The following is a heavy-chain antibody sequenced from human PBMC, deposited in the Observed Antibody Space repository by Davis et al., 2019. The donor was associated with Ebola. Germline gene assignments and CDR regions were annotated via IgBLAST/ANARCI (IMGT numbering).Heavy chain of an antibody. CDR2: INHRARYDGRT. J-gene: IGHJ5*02. Sequence: MPSETLSLTCAVYGDSFRGYLWSWIRQTPGKGLEWIGEINHRARYDGRTDYNPSLKSRVTISIDTSKNQLSLKLSSVTAADTAVYYCAREERVRGVQGFVWFDPWGQGTLVTVSA. V-gene: IGHV4-34*01. CDR1: GDSFRGYL. CDR3: AREERVRGVQGFVWFDP. D-gene: IGHD3-10*01.